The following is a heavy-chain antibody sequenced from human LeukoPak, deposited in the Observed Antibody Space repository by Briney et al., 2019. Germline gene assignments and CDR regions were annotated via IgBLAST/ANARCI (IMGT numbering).Heavy chain of an antibody. CDR3: TTLTVTTSDY. V-gene: IGHV3-73*01. Sequence: GGSLRLSCAASGFTFSGSAMHWVRQASGKGLEWVGRIRSKANSYATAYAASVKGGFTISRDDSKNTAYLQMNSLKTEDTAVYYCTTLTVTTSDYWGQGTLVTVSS. CDR2: IRSKANSYAT. J-gene: IGHJ4*02. D-gene: IGHD4-17*01. CDR1: GFTFSGSA.